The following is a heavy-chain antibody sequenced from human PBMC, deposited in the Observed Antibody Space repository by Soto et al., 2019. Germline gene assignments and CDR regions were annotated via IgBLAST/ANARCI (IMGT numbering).Heavy chain of an antibody. CDR2: FYYSGIT. V-gene: IGHV4-59*01. CDR3: ARPSSSIAAVEI. D-gene: IGHD6-6*01. J-gene: IGHJ3*02. CDR1: GVSISSYY. Sequence: PSETLSLTCIVSGVSISSYYWNWIRQAPGKGLEWIGYFYYSGITNYNPSLKSRVTISVDTSKNQFSLKLTSVTAPDTAVYYCARPSSSIAAVEIWGQGTMVTVPS.